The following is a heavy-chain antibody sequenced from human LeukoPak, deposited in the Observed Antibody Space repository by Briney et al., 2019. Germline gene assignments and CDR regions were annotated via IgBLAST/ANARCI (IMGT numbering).Heavy chain of an antibody. J-gene: IGHJ6*03. CDR3: AKLGGQQVYNYYVAV. CDR2: IIDNGDIT. V-gene: IGHV3-23*01. Sequence: QPGGSLRLSCAASGFTFSSYAMSWVRQAPGKGLEWVSGIIDNGDITYYANSVRGRFTISRDNSKNTLYLQMNSLRAEDTAVYYCAKLGGQQVYNYYVAVWGKGTTVAVSS. CDR1: GFTFSSYA. D-gene: IGHD3-16*01.